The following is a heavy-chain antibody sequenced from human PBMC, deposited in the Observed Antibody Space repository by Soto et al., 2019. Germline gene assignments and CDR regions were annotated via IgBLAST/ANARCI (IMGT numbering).Heavy chain of an antibody. CDR2: IYYSGST. D-gene: IGHD4-17*01. J-gene: IGHJ4*02. CDR3: ARYTATKDYFDY. V-gene: IGHV4-39*01. CDR1: GGSISSATYY. Sequence: QLQLQESGPGLVKPSETLSLTCTVSGGSISSATYYWGWVRQPPGKGLEWIGSIYYSGSTYYNPSLKSRVTISVDTSKNQFSLKLSSVTAADTAVYYCARYTATKDYFDYWGQGTLVTVSS.